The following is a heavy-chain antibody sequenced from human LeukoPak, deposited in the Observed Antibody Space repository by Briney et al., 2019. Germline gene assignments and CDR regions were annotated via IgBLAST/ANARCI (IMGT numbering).Heavy chain of an antibody. J-gene: IGHJ4*02. CDR2: IRNKANSYTT. CDR3: ARGVLWSGYFYFDY. V-gene: IGHV3-72*01. D-gene: IGHD3-3*01. Sequence: GGSLRLSCAVSGFTFSDYYMDWVRQAPGKGLEWVGRIRNKANSYTTEYAVSVKGRFTISRDDSKNSLYLQMNSLKAEDTAVYYCARGVLWSGYFYFDYWGQGTLVTVSS. CDR1: GFTFSDYY.